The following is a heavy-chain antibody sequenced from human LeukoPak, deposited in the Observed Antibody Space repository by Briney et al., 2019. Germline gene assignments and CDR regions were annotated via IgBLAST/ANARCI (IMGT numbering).Heavy chain of an antibody. J-gene: IGHJ4*02. CDR3: AKYYGDYS. CDR2: IWNDGNTQ. CDR1: GFTLSSYG. V-gene: IGHV3-33*03. D-gene: IGHD4-17*01. Sequence: GGSLRLSCVASGFTLSSYGMHWVRQAPGKGLECVAIIWNDGNTQYNLDSVKGRFTISRDHSKNSLYLEMNSLRAEDTAVYYCAKYYGDYSWGQGTLVTVSS.